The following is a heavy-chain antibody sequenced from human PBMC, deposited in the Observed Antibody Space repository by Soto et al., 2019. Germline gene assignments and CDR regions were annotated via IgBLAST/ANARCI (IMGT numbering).Heavy chain of an antibody. CDR3: AKVSDDSSGYPPPYYYYGMDV. Sequence: GGSMRLSCAASGYTFSTYAMHWVRQAPGKGLEWVAVISYDGSQKYNADSVKGRFTISRDNSKNTLYLQMNSLRAEDTAVYYCAKVSDDSSGYPPPYYYYGMDVWGQGTTVTVSS. CDR1: GYTFSTYA. CDR2: ISYDGSQK. V-gene: IGHV3-30-3*01. J-gene: IGHJ6*02. D-gene: IGHD3-22*01.